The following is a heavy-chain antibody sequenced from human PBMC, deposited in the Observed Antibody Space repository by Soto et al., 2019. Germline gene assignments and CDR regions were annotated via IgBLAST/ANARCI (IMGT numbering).Heavy chain of an antibody. J-gene: IGHJ4*02. D-gene: IGHD3-22*01. CDR1: GGSISSYC. Sequence: SETLSLTCTVSGGSISSYCWSWIRQPPGKGLEWIGYIYYSGSTNYNPSLKSRVTISVDTSKNQFSLKLSSVTAADTAVYYCARGHDRSGYPEYWGPGTLVTVST. V-gene: IGHV4-59*01. CDR3: ARGHDRSGYPEY. CDR2: IYYSGST.